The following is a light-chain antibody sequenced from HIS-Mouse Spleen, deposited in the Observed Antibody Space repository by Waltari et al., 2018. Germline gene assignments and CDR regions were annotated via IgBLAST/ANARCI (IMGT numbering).Light chain of an antibody. CDR1: ALPKQY. CDR2: KDS. V-gene: IGLV3-25*03. CDR3: QSADSSGTYWV. Sequence: SYELTQPPSVSVSPGQTARITCSGDALPKQYAYWYQQKPGQAPALVIYKDSERPSGIPERFSGSSSGTTVTLTISGVRAEDEADYYCQSADSSGTYWVFGGGTKLTVL. J-gene: IGLJ3*02.